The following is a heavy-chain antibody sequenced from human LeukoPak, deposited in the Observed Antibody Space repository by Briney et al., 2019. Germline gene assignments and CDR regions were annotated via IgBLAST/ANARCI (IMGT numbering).Heavy chain of an antibody. D-gene: IGHD4-17*01. V-gene: IGHV3-23*01. CDR2: ITGSGGTT. CDR1: GFAFGNYG. Sequence: PGGSLRLSCTGSGFAFGNYGMTWVRQPPGKGLEWVSAITGSGGTTRYTDSVTGRFTISRDNSGNTLFLQMNSLSAEDTAVYYCAKDPNGDYLGAFDFWGPGTLVTVSS. J-gene: IGHJ3*01. CDR3: AKDPNGDYLGAFDF.